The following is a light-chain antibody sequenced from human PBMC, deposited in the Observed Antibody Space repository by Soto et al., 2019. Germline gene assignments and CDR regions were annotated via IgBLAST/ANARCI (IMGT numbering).Light chain of an antibody. CDR2: SDD. V-gene: IGLV1-44*01. J-gene: IGLJ3*02. Sequence: QSALTQPPSLSGTPGQRVTISCSGSNSNIGRYSVNWYQHFPGTAPKILIYSDDERPSGVPDRFSGSKSGTSASLAISGLQYEDEAEYYCAAWDYNLNGPLFGGGTKVTVL. CDR1: NSNIGRYS. CDR3: AAWDYNLNGPL.